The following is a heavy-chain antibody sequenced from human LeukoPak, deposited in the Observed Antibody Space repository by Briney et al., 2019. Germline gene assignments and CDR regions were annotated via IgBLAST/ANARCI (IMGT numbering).Heavy chain of an antibody. CDR1: GGSISSDIYY. D-gene: IGHD6-19*01. CDR2: LYHSGST. Sequence: PSETLSLTCTVSGGSISSDIYYWVWIRQPPGKGLEWIGSLYHSGSTYYNPPLKSRVTISVDTSKNQFSLRLTSVTAADTAVYYCAREARIAVAGRDYWGQGTLVTVSS. J-gene: IGHJ4*02. CDR3: AREARIAVAGRDY. V-gene: IGHV4-39*07.